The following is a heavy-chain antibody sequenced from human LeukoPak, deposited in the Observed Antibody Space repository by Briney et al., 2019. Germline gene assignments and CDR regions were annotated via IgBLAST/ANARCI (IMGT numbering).Heavy chain of an antibody. Sequence: PGGSLRLSCAASGFTFSSYAMHLVRQAPGKGLEWVAVISYDGSNKYYADSVKGRFTISRDNSKNTLYLQMNSLRAEDTAVYYCARADVVPAAADAFDIWGQGTMVTVSS. D-gene: IGHD2-2*01. CDR2: ISYDGSNK. J-gene: IGHJ3*02. CDR3: ARADVVPAAADAFDI. V-gene: IGHV3-30-3*01. CDR1: GFTFSSYA.